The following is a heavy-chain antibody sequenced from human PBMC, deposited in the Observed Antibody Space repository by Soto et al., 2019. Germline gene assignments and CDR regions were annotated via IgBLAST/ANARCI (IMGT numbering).Heavy chain of an antibody. J-gene: IGHJ4*02. V-gene: IGHV3-23*01. CDR1: GFTFSSYA. Sequence: GGSLRLSCAASGFTFSSYAMSWVRQAPGKGLEWVSAISGSGGSTYYADSVKGRFTISRDNSKNTLYLQMNSLRAEDTAVYYCAKDDVTIGSSGYYYGMDYWGQGTLVTVSS. CDR3: AKDDVTIGSSGYYYGMDY. CDR2: ISGSGGST. D-gene: IGHD3-22*01.